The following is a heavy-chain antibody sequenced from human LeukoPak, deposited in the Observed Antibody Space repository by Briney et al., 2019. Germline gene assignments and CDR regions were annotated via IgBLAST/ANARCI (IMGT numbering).Heavy chain of an antibody. CDR3: ARVYGGSWYSEYDNWFDP. D-gene: IGHD6-13*01. J-gene: IGHJ5*02. CDR1: GYTFTSYG. CDR2: ISAYNGNT. V-gene: IGHV1-18*04. Sequence: ASVKVSCKASGYTFTSYGISWVRQAPGQGLEWMGWISAYNGNTNYAQKLQGRVTMTTDTSTSTAYMELRSLRSDDTAVYYCARVYGGSWYSEYDNWFDPWGQGTLVTVSS.